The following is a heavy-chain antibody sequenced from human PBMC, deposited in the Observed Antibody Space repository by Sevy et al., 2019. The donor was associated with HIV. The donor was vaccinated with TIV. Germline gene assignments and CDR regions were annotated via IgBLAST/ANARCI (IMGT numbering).Heavy chain of an antibody. CDR2: INQDGSVN. CDR3: VRAIATADSF. Sequence: GGSLRLSCVASAFSLNSYWMLWVRQAPGKGLEWVANINQDGSVNYYADSVKGRFTISRDNARNLVSLQMNILRVEDTAVYYCVRAIATADSFWGQGTLVTVSS. J-gene: IGHJ4*02. CDR1: AFSLNSYW. D-gene: IGHD6-13*01. V-gene: IGHV3-7*01.